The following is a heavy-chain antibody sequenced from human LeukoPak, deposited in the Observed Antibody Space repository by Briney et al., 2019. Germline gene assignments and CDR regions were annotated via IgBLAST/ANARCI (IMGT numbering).Heavy chain of an antibody. CDR3: ARGQISGWNAYYFDY. Sequence: SETLSLTCTVSGDSISSYYWTWMRQPPGKGLEWIGSIYYSGSTNYNSSLKSRVTISLDTSKNQYSLRLNSVTAADTAVYYCARGQISGWNAYYFDYWGQGTLVTVSS. CDR1: GDSISSYY. J-gene: IGHJ4*02. CDR2: IYYSGST. D-gene: IGHD6-19*01. V-gene: IGHV4-59*01.